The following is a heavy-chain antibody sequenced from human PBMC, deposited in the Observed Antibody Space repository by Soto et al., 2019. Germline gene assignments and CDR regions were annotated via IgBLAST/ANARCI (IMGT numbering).Heavy chain of an antibody. CDR3: ARDLDASSGYYSPSFDY. D-gene: IGHD3-22*01. CDR2: ISAYNGNT. J-gene: IGHJ4*02. V-gene: IGHV1-18*04. Sequence: ASVKVSCKASGYTFTSYGISWVRQAPGQGLEWMGWISAYNGNTNYAQKLQGRVTMTTDTSTSTAYMELRSLRSDDTAVYYCARDLDASSGYYSPSFDYWGQGTLVTVSS. CDR1: GYTFTSYG.